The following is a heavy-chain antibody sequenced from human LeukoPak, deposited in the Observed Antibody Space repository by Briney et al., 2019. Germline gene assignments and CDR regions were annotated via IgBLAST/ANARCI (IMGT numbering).Heavy chain of an antibody. CDR1: GFTFGDDY. CDR2: ISSSDSPI. D-gene: IGHD3-3*01. V-gene: IGHV3-11*04. CDR3: ARCEWHYYHYYMDV. J-gene: IGHJ6*03. Sequence: GGSLRLSCAASGFTFGDDYMSWLRQAPGKGLEWVSYISSSDSPIYYADSVKGRFTISRDNAKNSLFLQMNSLGAEDTAVYYCARCEWHYYHYYMDVWGKGTTVTVSS.